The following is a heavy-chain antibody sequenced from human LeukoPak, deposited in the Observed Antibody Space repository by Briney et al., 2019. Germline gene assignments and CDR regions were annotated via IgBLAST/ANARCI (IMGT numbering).Heavy chain of an antibody. J-gene: IGHJ5*02. CDR3: TTPPARWFDP. CDR1: GFIVSSRY. V-gene: IGHV3-15*01. Sequence: GGSLRLSCAASGFIVSSRYMSWVRQAPGKGLEWVGRIKSKTDGGTTDYAAPVKGGFTISRDDSKNTLYLQMNSLKTEDTAVYYCTTPPARWFDPWGQGTLVTVSS. CDR2: IKSKTDGGTT. D-gene: IGHD2-2*01.